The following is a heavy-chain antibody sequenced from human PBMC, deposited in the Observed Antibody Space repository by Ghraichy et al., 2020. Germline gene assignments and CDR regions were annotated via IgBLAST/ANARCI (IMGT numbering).Heavy chain of an antibody. V-gene: IGHV3-21*01. J-gene: IGHJ4*02. Sequence: GGSLRLSCAASGFTFSSYSMNWVRQAPGKGLEWVSSISSSSSYIYYADSVKGRFTISRDNAKNSLYLQMNSLRAEDTAVYYCARVFGYYGGPYDYWGQGTLVTVSS. CDR3: ARVFGYYGGPYDY. CDR2: ISSSSSYI. D-gene: IGHD4-23*01. CDR1: GFTFSSYS.